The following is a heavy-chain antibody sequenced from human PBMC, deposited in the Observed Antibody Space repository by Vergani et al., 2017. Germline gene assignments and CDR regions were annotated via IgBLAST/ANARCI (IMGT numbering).Heavy chain of an antibody. D-gene: IGHD2-2*01. V-gene: IGHV4-59*01. J-gene: IGHJ3*02. CDR3: ARVGPVVPAAMDYDAFDI. CDR2: IYYSGST. Sequence: QVQLQESGPGLMKPSETLSLTCTVSGGSISSYYWSWIRQPPGKGLEWIGYIYYSGSTNYNPSLKSRVTISVDTSKNQFSLKLSSVTAADTAVYYCARVGPVVPAAMDYDAFDIWGQGTMVTVSS. CDR1: GGSISSYY.